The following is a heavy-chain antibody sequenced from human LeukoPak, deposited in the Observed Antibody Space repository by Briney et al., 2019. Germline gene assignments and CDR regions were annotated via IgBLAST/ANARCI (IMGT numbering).Heavy chain of an antibody. V-gene: IGHV4-59*12. CDR3: AHSTGYFGWFDS. CDR2: IYQSGST. CDR1: GGSISSYY. J-gene: IGHJ5*01. Sequence: SSETLSLTCTVSGGSISSYYWSWIRQPPGKGLECIGYIYQSGSTHYNPSLKSRVTISIERSKNQFSLKLSSVTAADTAMYYCAHSTGYFGWFDSWGQGTLVTVSS. D-gene: IGHD3-22*01.